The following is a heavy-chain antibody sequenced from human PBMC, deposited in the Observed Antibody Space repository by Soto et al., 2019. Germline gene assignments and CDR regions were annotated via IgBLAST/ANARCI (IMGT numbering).Heavy chain of an antibody. CDR3: ARGLTHYYDSSGYYYNWFDP. V-gene: IGHV4-31*03. Sequence: PSETLSLTCTVSGGSISSGGYYWSWIRQHPGKGLEWIGYIYYSGSTYYNPSLKSRVTISVDTSKNQFSLKLSSVTAADTAVYYCARGLTHYYDSSGYYYNWFDPWGQGTLVTVSS. J-gene: IGHJ5*02. CDR1: GGSISSGGYY. D-gene: IGHD3-22*01. CDR2: IYYSGST.